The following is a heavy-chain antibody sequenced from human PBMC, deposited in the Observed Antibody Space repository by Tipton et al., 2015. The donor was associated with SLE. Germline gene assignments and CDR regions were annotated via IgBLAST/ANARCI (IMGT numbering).Heavy chain of an antibody. D-gene: IGHD6-6*01. CDR2: IYYSGST. Sequence: LRLSCTVSGGSISSSSYYWGWIRQPPGKGLEWIGSIYYSGSTYYNPSLKSRVTISVDTSKNQFSLKLSSVTAADTAVYYCARDSRWRDTYSGSSRLDYWGQGTLVTVSS. J-gene: IGHJ4*02. V-gene: IGHV4-39*07. CDR3: ARDSRWRDTYSGSSRLDY. CDR1: GGSISSSSYY.